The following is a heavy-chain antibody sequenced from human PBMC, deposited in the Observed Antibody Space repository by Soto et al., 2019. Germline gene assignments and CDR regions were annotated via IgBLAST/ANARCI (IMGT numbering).Heavy chain of an antibody. CDR3: ARGHSQLRHRASGAFDI. V-gene: IGHV4-30-2*01. CDR1: GGSISSGGYS. J-gene: IGHJ3*02. Sequence: QLQLQESGSGLVKPSQTLSLTCAVSGGSISSGGYSWSWIRQPPGKGLEWIGYIYHSGSTYYNPSLKSRVTISVDRSKNQFSLKLSSVTAADTAVYYCARGHSQLRHRASGAFDIWGPGTMVTVSS. D-gene: IGHD6-25*01. CDR2: IYHSGST.